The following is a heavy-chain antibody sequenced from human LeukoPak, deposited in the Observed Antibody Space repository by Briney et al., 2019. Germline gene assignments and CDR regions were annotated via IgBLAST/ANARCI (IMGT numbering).Heavy chain of an antibody. CDR3: ARDPGYCSSTSCYSYFYMDV. CDR2: ISSSSSYI. J-gene: IGHJ6*03. Sequence: PGGSLRLSCAASGFTFGSYSMNWVRQAPGKGLEWVPSISSSSSYIYYADSVKGRFTISRDNAKNSLYLQMNSLRAEDTAVYYCARDPGYCSSTSCYSYFYMDVWGKGTTVTVSS. CDR1: GFTFGSYS. D-gene: IGHD2-2*01. V-gene: IGHV3-21*01.